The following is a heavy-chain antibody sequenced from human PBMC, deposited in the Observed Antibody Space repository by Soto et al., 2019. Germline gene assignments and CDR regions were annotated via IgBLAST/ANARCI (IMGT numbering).Heavy chain of an antibody. CDR3: ARGATRGYSYGSGMDV. D-gene: IGHD5-18*01. J-gene: IGHJ6*02. CDR2: IIPIFGTA. CDR1: GGTFSSYA. V-gene: IGHV1-69*13. Sequence: SVKVSCKASGGTFSSYAISWVRQAPGQGLEWMGGIIPIFGTANYAQKFQGRVTITADESTSTAYMELSSLRSEDTAVYYCARGATRGYSYGSGMDVWGQGTTVTVSS.